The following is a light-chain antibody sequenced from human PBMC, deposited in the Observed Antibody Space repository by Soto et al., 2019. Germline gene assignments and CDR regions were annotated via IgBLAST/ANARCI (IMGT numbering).Light chain of an antibody. CDR1: SSDVGGYNY. Sequence: QSALTQPASVPGSPGQSITISCTGTSSDVGGYNYVSWYQQYPGKAPKLMIYDVSNRPSGVSNRFSGSKSGNTASLTISGLQAEDEADYYCSSYTSSITLVFGGGTKLTVL. CDR3: SSYTSSITLV. CDR2: DVS. V-gene: IGLV2-14*01. J-gene: IGLJ2*01.